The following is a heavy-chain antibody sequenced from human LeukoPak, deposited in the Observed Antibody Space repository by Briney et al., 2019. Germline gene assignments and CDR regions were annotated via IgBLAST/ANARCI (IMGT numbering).Heavy chain of an antibody. J-gene: IGHJ4*02. CDR3: ARGRGVGATALDY. D-gene: IGHD1-26*01. CDR2: IYYSGST. V-gene: IGHV4-59*01. CDR1: GGSIRSYY. Sequence: SETLSLTCTVSGGSIRSYYWSWIRQPPGKGLEWIGYIYYSGSTNYNPSLKSRVAISVDTSKNQFSLKLDSVTAADTAVYYCARGRGVGATALDYWGQGTLVTVSS.